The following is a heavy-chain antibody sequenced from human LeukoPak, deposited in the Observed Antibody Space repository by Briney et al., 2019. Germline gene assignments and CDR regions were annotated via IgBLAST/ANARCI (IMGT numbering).Heavy chain of an antibody. CDR3: ARDREQLGLDY. J-gene: IGHJ4*02. CDR1: GYIFSVYG. D-gene: IGHD6-6*01. Sequence: ASVKVSCKASGYIFSVYGISWVRQAPGQGLEWVGWISAYNGNTNSAQNLQGRVSMTTDTSTSTAYMELRSLRSDDTAVYYCARDREQLGLDYWGQGTLVTVSS. V-gene: IGHV1-18*01. CDR2: ISAYNGNT.